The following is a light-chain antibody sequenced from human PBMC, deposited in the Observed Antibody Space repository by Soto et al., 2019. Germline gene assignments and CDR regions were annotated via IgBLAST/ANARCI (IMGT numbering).Light chain of an antibody. CDR1: SSDVGGYNY. V-gene: IGLV2-14*01. Sequence: QSALTQPASVSGSPGQSITISCTGTSSDVGGYNYVSWYQQHPGKAPKLMIYDVSNRPSGVSNRFSSSKSGNTASLTISALQAEDDADYYCSSSTRSSTRVVFGGGTKLTVL. J-gene: IGLJ2*01. CDR2: DVS. CDR3: SSSTRSSTRVV.